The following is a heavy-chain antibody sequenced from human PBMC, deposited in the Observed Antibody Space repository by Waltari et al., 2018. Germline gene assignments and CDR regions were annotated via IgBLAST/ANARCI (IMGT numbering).Heavy chain of an antibody. CDR3: AREAPRTYTASPYYMDV. CDR2: IDHGVNT. J-gene: IGHJ6*03. V-gene: IGHV4-34*01. Sequence: HVQLFQWGAGLLKPSETLSPTCAVSGEPFSGSHWTWIRQAPGKGLEWIGEIDHGVNTNYNPSLKSRVTISVDTSKNHFYLKLTSVTAADTALYFCAREAPRTYTASPYYMDVWASGTMVTVSS. CDR1: GEPFSGSH. D-gene: IGHD2-2*02.